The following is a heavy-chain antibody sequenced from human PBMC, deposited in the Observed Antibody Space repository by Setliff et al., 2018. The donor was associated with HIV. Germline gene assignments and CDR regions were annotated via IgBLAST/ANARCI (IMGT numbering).Heavy chain of an antibody. CDR3: AREKRSGFSSGWTNWFDP. D-gene: IGHD6-19*01. J-gene: IGHJ5*02. CDR1: GGSISSSSYY. V-gene: IGHV4-39*07. Sequence: SETLSLTCTVSGGSISSSSYYWGWIRQPPGKGLEWIGSIYYSGSTYYNPSLKSRVIISVDSSKNLFSLKLNSVTAADTAVYYCAREKRSGFSSGWTNWFDPWGQGTLVTVPQ. CDR2: IYYSGST.